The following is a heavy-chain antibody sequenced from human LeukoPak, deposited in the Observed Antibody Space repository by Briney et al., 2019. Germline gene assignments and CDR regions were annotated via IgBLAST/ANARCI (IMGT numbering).Heavy chain of an antibody. Sequence: GRSQRLSCAASGFTFSSYGMHWVGQAPGKGLEWVAVISSDGRNTYHADSVKGRFTISRDNSKNTLYLQMNSLRGEDTAVYYCAKPVSVDTAMVPCDYWGQGTLVTGSS. CDR3: AKPVSVDTAMVPCDY. CDR1: GFTFSSYG. CDR2: ISSDGRNT. D-gene: IGHD5-18*01. J-gene: IGHJ4*02. V-gene: IGHV3-30*18.